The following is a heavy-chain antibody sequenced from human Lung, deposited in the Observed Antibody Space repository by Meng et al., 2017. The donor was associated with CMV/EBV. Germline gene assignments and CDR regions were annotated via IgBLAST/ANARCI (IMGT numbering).Heavy chain of an antibody. V-gene: IGHV1-69*10. CDR3: AREHQFSSGLDY. Sequence: SXXVSXXASGGTFSSYAISWVRQAPGQGLEWMGGIIPILGIANYAQKFQGRVTITADKSTSTAYMELSSLRSEDTAVYYCAREHQFSSGLDYWVQGTLVPVAS. J-gene: IGHJ4*02. CDR1: GGTFSSYA. D-gene: IGHD6-19*01. CDR2: IIPILGIA.